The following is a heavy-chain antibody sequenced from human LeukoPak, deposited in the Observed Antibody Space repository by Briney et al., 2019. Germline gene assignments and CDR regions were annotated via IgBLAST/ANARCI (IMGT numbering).Heavy chain of an antibody. V-gene: IGHV1-2*02. J-gene: IGHJ4*02. CDR3: ARGEYDFWSGYYTVFDY. CDR1: GYTFTSYA. Sequence: ASVKVSCKASGYTFTSYAMHWVRQAPGQGLEWMGWINPNSGGTNYAQKFQGRVTMTRDTSISTAYMELSRLRSDDTAVYYCARGEYDFWSGYYTVFDYWGQGTLVTVSS. CDR2: INPNSGGT. D-gene: IGHD3-3*01.